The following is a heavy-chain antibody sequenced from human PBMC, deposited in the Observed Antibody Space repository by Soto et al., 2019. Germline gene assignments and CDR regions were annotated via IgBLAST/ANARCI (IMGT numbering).Heavy chain of an antibody. CDR2: IIPIFGTA. D-gene: IGHD3-22*01. CDR3: ARGYYYDSSGYLVAFDI. Sequence: SVKVSCKASGGTFSSYAISWVRQAPGQGLEWMGGIIPIFGTANYAQKFQGRVTITADESTSTAYMEVSSLRSEDTAVYYCARGYYYDSSGYLVAFDIWGQGTMVTVSS. V-gene: IGHV1-69*13. CDR1: GGTFSSYA. J-gene: IGHJ3*02.